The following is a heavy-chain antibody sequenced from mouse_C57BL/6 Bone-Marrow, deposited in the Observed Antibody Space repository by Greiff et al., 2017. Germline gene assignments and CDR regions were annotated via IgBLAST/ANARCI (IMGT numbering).Heavy chain of an antibody. CDR1: GYTFTNYW. D-gene: IGHD4-1*01. V-gene: IGHV1-63*01. J-gene: IGHJ4*01. CDR2: IYPGGGYT. Sequence: QVQLQQSGAELVRPGTSVKMSCKASGYTFTNYWIGWAKQRPGHGLEWIGDIYPGGGYTNYNEKFKGKATLTADKSSSTAYMQFSSLTSEDSAIYYCARWDYYYAMDYWGQGTSFTVSS. CDR3: ARWDYYYAMDY.